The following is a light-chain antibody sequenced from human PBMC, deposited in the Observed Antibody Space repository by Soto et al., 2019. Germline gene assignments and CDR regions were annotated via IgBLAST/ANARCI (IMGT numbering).Light chain of an antibody. J-gene: IGLJ2*01. CDR3: SSYTSSSTLV. Sequence: QSALTQPASVSGSPGQSVTISCTGASSDGGGYNYVSWYQKHPGKAPKLMISEVSNRPSGVSNRFSGSKSVNTASLTISGLQAEDEADYYCSSYTSSSTLVFGGGTKLTVL. V-gene: IGLV2-14*01. CDR1: SSDGGGYNY. CDR2: EVS.